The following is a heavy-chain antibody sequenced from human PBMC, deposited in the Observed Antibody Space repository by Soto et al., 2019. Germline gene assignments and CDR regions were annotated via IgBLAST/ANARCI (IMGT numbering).Heavy chain of an antibody. CDR1: GFSFSDYS. CDR2: FSAGGDYR. Sequence: EVQLLQSGGGLAQPGGSLTLCCAASGFSFSDYSMNWVRRAPGKGLEWVSAFSAGGDYRHYADSVKGRFTISRDKSKNTLFLQMNSLRAEDTARYYCAREARYDRGVYHYEGIDYWGQGTLVTVSS. CDR3: AREARYDRGVYHYEGIDY. J-gene: IGHJ4*02. V-gene: IGHV3-23*01. D-gene: IGHD3-22*01.